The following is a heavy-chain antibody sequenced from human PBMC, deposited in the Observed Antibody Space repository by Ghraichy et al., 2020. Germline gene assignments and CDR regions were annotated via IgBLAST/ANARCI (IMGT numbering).Heavy chain of an antibody. CDR3: AKSVVVVAATPGEYFDY. J-gene: IGHJ4*02. V-gene: IGHV3-23*01. Sequence: GGSLRLSCAASGFTFSSYAISWVRQAPGKGLEGVSAISGSGRSTYYADSVKGRFTISRDNSKNTLYLQMNSLRAEDTAVYYCAKSVVVVAATPGEYFDYWGQGTLVTVSS. CDR1: GFTFSSYA. D-gene: IGHD2-15*01. CDR2: ISGSGRST.